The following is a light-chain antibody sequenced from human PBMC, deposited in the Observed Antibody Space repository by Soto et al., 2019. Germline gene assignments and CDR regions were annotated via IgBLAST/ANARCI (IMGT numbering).Light chain of an antibody. CDR3: AAWDDSLNSWV. CDR1: SSNIGNNV. V-gene: IGLV1-36*01. Sequence: QSVLTQPPSVSEAPRQRVTISCSGSSSNIGNNVVNWYQQLPRKAPKLLIFYDDLLPSGVSDRFSGSKSGTSASLAISGLQSEDEADYYCAAWDDSLNSWVFGGGTKLTVL. CDR2: YDD. J-gene: IGLJ3*02.